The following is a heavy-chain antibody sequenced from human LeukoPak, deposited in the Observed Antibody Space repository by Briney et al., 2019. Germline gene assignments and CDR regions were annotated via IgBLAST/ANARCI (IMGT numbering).Heavy chain of an antibody. CDR1: GFTFSSYA. J-gene: IGHJ3*02. D-gene: IGHD3-10*01. CDR2: IYSGGST. V-gene: IGHV3-53*04. CDR3: SRISGSYWDDAVDI. Sequence: QSGGSLRLSCAASGFTFSSYAMSWVRQAPGKGLEWVSVIYSGGSTYYADSVKGRFTISRHNSKNTLYLQMNSLRAEDTAVYYCSRISGSYWDDAVDIWGQGTMVTVSS.